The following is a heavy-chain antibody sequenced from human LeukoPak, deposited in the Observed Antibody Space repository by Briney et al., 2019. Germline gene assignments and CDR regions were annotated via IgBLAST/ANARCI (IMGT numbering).Heavy chain of an antibody. CDR2: IYYSGST. CDR1: GGSISSYC. Sequence: PSETLSLTCTVSGGSISSYCWSWIRQPPGKGLEWIGYIYYSGSTNYNPSLKSRVTISVDTSKNQFSLKLSSVTAADTAVYYCARSYDFWSGYYSRIGFDYWGQGTLVTVSS. D-gene: IGHD3-3*01. V-gene: IGHV4-59*01. J-gene: IGHJ4*02. CDR3: ARSYDFWSGYYSRIGFDY.